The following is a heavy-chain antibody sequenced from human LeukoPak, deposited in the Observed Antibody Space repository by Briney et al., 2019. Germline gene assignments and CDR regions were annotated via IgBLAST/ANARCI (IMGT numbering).Heavy chain of an antibody. CDR3: ARTTVMAGTQCAFDI. J-gene: IGHJ3*02. CDR2: IYYSGST. V-gene: IGHV4-31*03. CDR1: GGSISSGGYY. Sequence: SETLSLTCTVSGGSISSGGYYWGWIRQHPGKGLEWIWYIYYSGSTYYNPSLKSRVTISVDTSKNQFPLKLSSVTAADTAVYYCARTTVMAGTQCAFDIWGQGTMVTVSS. D-gene: IGHD6-19*01.